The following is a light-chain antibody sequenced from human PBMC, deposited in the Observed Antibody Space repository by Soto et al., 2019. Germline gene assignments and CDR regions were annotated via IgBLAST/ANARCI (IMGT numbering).Light chain of an antibody. Sequence: EIVLTQSPDSLSLSPGERATLSCRASQSISNTYLAWYQQKPGQAPSLLISGASNRATGIPDRFSGSGSGTDFTLTLSRLEAEDLAVYYCQQYARSPLTFGQGTKVEIK. CDR2: GAS. CDR1: QSISNTY. J-gene: IGKJ1*01. CDR3: QQYARSPLT. V-gene: IGKV3-20*01.